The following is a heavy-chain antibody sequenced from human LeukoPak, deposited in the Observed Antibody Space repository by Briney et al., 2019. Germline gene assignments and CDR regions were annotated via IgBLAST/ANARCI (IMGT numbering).Heavy chain of an antibody. CDR2: IYSGGST. J-gene: IGHJ4*02. Sequence: GGSLRLSCAASGFTVSGNYMSWVRQAPGKGLEWVSVIYSGGSTYYADSVKGRFTISRDNSKNTLYLQMNSLRAEDTAVYYCARDKSPLNYFDYWGQGTLVTVSS. CDR3: ARDKSPLNYFDY. CDR1: GFTVSGNY. V-gene: IGHV3-66*01.